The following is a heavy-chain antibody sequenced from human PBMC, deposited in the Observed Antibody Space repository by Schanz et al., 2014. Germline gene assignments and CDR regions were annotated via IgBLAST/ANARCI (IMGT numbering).Heavy chain of an antibody. V-gene: IGHV3-48*01. J-gene: IGHJ4*02. Sequence: PGGSLRLSFAASGITFSSHSFNWVRQAPGKGLECISYITYNGGTIYYADSVKGRFTISRDNAKNSLYLEMNSLRAEDTALYDCARDRRNADLDYWGQGTLVTVSS. D-gene: IGHD1-1*01. CDR2: ITYNGGTI. CDR1: GITFSSHS. CDR3: ARDRRNADLDY.